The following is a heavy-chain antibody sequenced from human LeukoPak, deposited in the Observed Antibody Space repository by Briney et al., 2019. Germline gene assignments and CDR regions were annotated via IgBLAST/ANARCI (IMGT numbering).Heavy chain of an antibody. J-gene: IGHJ4*02. CDR2: INHSGST. Sequence: SETLSLTCAVYGGSFSGYYWSWIRQPPGKGLEWIGEINHSGSTNYNPSLKSRVTISVDTSKNQFSLELSSVTAADTAVYYCARGILVTVYAAFDYWGQGTLVTVSS. CDR3: ARGILVTVYAAFDY. D-gene: IGHD2-2*01. V-gene: IGHV4-34*01. CDR1: GGSFSGYY.